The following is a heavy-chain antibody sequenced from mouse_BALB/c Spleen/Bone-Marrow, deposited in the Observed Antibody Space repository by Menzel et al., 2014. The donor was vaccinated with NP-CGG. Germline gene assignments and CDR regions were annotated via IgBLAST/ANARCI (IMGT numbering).Heavy chain of an antibody. CDR2: INPNNGAT. V-gene: IGHV1-18*01. J-gene: IGHJ3*01. CDR1: GYTFTEST. CDR3: ARRDYGPAWFTY. Sequence: VQLQPSGPELVKPGASVKISCKTSGYTFTESTINWVKQSHGKSLEWIGGINPNNGATGYNQKFKGKATLTVDKSSSTAYLELRSLTSDDSAVYYCARRDYGPAWFTYWGQGTLVTVSA. D-gene: IGHD1-1*01.